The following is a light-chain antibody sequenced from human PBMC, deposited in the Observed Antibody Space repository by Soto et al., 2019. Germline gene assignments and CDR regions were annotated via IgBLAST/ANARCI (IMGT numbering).Light chain of an antibody. J-gene: IGKJ4*01. CDR1: QSVGGN. Sequence: EIILTQSPATLSVSPGETTSLSCRATQSVGGNLGWYQQKPGQTHRLLIYKTSTRATGIPARFSGSGSETEFPRTISSLQSEDVEVYYCQHYARWPVTFGGETKVEIK. CDR2: KTS. CDR3: QHYARWPVT. V-gene: IGKV3-15*01.